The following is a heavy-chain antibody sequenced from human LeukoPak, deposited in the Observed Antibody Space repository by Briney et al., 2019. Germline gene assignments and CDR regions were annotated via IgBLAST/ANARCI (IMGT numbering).Heavy chain of an antibody. D-gene: IGHD5-12*01. V-gene: IGHV4-31*03. CDR1: GDSMRSPYPF. CDR3: AREVIVPTTSDGFDI. Sequence: SETLSLTCTVSGDSMRSPYPFWSWLRQHPGKGLEWIAYIHYTGGAHYNPSLESRATMSVDSSKNQFSLKLSSVTAADTALYYCAREVIVPTTSDGFDIWGQGTMVTVSS. CDR2: IHYTGGA. J-gene: IGHJ3*02.